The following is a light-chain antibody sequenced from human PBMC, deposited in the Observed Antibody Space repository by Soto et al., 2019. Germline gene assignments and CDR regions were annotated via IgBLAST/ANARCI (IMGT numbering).Light chain of an antibody. CDR1: QSVSNNY. V-gene: IGKV3-20*01. CDR2: TAS. CDR3: QQYGSPAPRYT. Sequence: EIVLTQSPDTLSLSPGERATLSCRASQSVSNNYLSWYQQKPGQAPRLLIYTASTRATGIPDRFSGSGSGTDFTRTISRLEAEDFAVYYCQQYGSPAPRYTFGQGSKLEIK. J-gene: IGKJ2*01.